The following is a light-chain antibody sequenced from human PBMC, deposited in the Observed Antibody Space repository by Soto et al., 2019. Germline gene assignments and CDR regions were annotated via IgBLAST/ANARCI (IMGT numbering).Light chain of an antibody. CDR2: DIS. CDR1: SSDVGGYNY. CDR3: SSYTSSSTVI. J-gene: IGLJ2*01. Sequence: QSALTQPASVSGSPGQSITISCTGTSSDVGGYNYVSWYQQHPGKAPKLMIYDISNRPSGVSNRFSGSKSGNTASLTISGXXXXXXAXXXCSSYTSSSTVIFGGGTKLTVL. V-gene: IGLV2-14*03.